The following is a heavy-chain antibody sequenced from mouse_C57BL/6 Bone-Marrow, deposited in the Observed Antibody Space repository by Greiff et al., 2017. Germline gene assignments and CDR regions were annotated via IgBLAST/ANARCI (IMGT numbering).Heavy chain of an antibody. V-gene: IGHV3-6*01. CDR3: AREDPGYFDV. CDR2: ISYDGSN. CDR1: GYSFTSGYY. Sequence: ESGPGLVKPSQSLSLTCSVTGYSFTSGYYWNWIRQFPGNKLEWMGYISYDGSNNYNPSFKNRTSITRDTSRNQFFLKFNSVTTEDTATYYCAREDPGYFDVWGTGTTVTVSA. J-gene: IGHJ1*03.